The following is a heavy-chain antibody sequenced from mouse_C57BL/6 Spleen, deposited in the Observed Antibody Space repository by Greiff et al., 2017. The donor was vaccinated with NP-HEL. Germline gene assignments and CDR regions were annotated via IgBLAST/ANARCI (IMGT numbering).Heavy chain of an antibody. CDR3: ARGYYGSSSFDY. J-gene: IGHJ2*01. CDR1: GYSFTDYN. V-gene: IGHV1-39*01. Sequence: VQLQQPGTELVKPGASVKLSCKASGYSFTDYNMNWVKQSNGKSLEWIGVINPNYGTTSYNQKFKGKATLTVDQSSSTAYMQLNSLTSEDSAVYYCARGYYGSSSFDYWGQGTTLTVSS. D-gene: IGHD1-1*01. CDR2: INPNYGTT.